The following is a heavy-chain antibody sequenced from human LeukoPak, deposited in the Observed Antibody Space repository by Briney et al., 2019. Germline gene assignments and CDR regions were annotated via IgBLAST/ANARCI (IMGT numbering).Heavy chain of an antibody. CDR2: ISGSGGST. V-gene: IGHV3-23*01. D-gene: IGHD3-3*01. CDR1: GFIFSSYA. Sequence: GGSLRLSCAASGFIFSSYAVSWVRQAPGKGLEWVSAISGSGGSTYYADSVKGRFTISRDNSKNTLYLQMNSLRAADTAVYYCAKAPKGSGYRPSVYGGQGTLVTVSS. J-gene: IGHJ4*02. CDR3: AKAPKGSGYRPSVY.